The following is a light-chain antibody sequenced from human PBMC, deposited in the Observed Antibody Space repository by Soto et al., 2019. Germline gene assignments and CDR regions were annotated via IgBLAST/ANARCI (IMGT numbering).Light chain of an antibody. J-gene: IGLJ3*02. CDR1: SSDVGAYNS. CDR2: DVS. Sequence: QSALTQPRSVSGSPGQSVTISCTGTSSDVGAYNSVSWYQHHPGKAPKFMIYDVSERPSGVPDRFSGSKSDNKASLTISGLEAEDEADYYCCSYAGSYSWVFGGGTQLTVL. V-gene: IGLV2-11*01. CDR3: CSYAGSYSWV.